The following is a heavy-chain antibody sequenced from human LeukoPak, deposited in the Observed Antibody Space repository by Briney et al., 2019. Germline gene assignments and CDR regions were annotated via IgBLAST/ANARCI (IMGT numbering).Heavy chain of an antibody. J-gene: IGHJ4*02. D-gene: IGHD1-26*01. V-gene: IGHV3-23*01. CDR3: AKDQSRVGGSDPFDD. Sequence: GSLRLSCSAFGFTFSNCAMTWVRQAPGEGLEGVARISGSGASTYYADSVKGRFTISRDNSKNTVNLQMNSLRAEDTAVYFCAKDQSRVGGSDPFDDWGQGTLVIVSS. CDR2: ISGSGAST. CDR1: GFTFSNCA.